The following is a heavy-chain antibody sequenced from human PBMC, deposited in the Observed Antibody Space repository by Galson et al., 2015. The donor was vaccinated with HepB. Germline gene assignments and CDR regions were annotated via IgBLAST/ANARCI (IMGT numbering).Heavy chain of an antibody. CDR1: GFPLKSYA. Sequence: SLRLSCAVSGFPLKSYAIHWVRQSPGRGPEWVAVISYDGSNAHYADYVQGRFSISRDNPKNTAYLQLNSLRTEDTAVYYCARGDRRRGPLEILATALAPYYQFGMDVWGQGTTVTVSS. CDR3: ARGDRRRGPLEILATALAPYYQFGMDV. V-gene: IGHV3-30*04. J-gene: IGHJ6*02. D-gene: IGHD1-1*01. CDR2: ISYDGSNA.